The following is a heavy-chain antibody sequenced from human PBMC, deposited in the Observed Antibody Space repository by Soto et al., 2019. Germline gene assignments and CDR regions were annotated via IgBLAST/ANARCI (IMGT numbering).Heavy chain of an antibody. CDR1: GGTFSSYA. Sequence: RASVKVSCKASGGTFSSYAISWVRQAPGQGLEWMGGIIPIFGTANYAQKFQGRVTITADESTSTAYMELSSLRSEDTAVYYCARGGRVIAVAGTSVRAFDIWGQGTMVTVSS. D-gene: IGHD6-19*01. V-gene: IGHV1-69*13. CDR2: IIPIFGTA. CDR3: ARGGRVIAVAGTSVRAFDI. J-gene: IGHJ3*02.